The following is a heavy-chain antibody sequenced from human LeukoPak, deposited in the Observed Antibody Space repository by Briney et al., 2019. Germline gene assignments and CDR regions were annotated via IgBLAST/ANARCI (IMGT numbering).Heavy chain of an antibody. J-gene: IGHJ5*02. Sequence: SETLSLTCTVSGGSISSYYWSWIRQPPGKGLEWIGYIYYSGSTNYNPSLKSRVTISVDTSKNQFSLKLSSVTAADTAVYYCARSPRPAIAIPMVWFDPWGQGTLVTVSS. CDR2: IYYSGST. D-gene: IGHD2-21*01. V-gene: IGHV4-59*01. CDR3: ARSPRPAIAIPMVWFDP. CDR1: GGSISSYY.